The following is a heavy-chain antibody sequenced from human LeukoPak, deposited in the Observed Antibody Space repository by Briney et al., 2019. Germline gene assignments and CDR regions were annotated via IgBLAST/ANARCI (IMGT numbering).Heavy chain of an antibody. J-gene: IGHJ5*02. V-gene: IGHV4-34*01. Sequence: SETLSLTCAVYGGSFSGYYWSWIRQPPGKGLEWIGEINHSGSTNYNPSLKSRVTISVDTSKSQFSLKLTSVTAADTAFYFCARSPHIWFAERGWFDPWGQGTLVTVSS. CDR2: INHSGST. CDR3: ARSPHIWFAERGWFDP. CDR1: GGSFSGYY. D-gene: IGHD3-10*01.